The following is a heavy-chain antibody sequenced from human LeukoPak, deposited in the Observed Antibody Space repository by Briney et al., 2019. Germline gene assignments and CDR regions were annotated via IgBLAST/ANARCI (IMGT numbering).Heavy chain of an antibody. CDR1: GGSISSYN. D-gene: IGHD3-9*01. CDR2: IYYNGST. Sequence: SETLSLTCTVSGGSISSYNWNWIRQPPRNGLERVGYIYYNGSTNYNPSLKSRVTISVDTSKNQFSLKLSSVTAADTAVYYCARSGLLRYFDWLGRFDPWGQGTLVTVSS. J-gene: IGHJ5*02. CDR3: ARSGLLRYFDWLGRFDP. V-gene: IGHV4-59*01.